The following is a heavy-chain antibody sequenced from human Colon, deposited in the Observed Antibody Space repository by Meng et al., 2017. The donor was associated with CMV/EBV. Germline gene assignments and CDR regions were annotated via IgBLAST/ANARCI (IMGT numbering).Heavy chain of an antibody. V-gene: IGHV3-21*01. CDR3: ARGSAVRFTTFNMDYFDY. CDR2: ISHDANKI. Sequence: GESLKISCAASGFTFDDYGMHWVRQAPGKGLEWVSFISHDANKISYTDSVRGRFTISRDNAKNSLALQMNDLRPEDTAVYYCARGSAVRFTTFNMDYFDYWGQGTLVTVSS. J-gene: IGHJ4*02. CDR1: GFTFDDYG. D-gene: IGHD3-3*01.